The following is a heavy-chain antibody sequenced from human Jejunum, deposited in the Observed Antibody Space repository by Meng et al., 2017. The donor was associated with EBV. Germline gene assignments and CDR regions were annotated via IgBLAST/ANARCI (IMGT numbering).Heavy chain of an antibody. CDR2: IYHGGGT. Sequence: QVPRQASGPRLEKPAGTLSLTCVVSGGSISDNDWWSWVRQPPGKGLEWLGEIYHGGGTNYNPSLESRVTISVDKSKNQFSLKLNSVTVADTAVYYCAGSGYYALEYWGPGILVTVSS. CDR1: GGSISDNDW. V-gene: IGHV4-4*02. CDR3: AGSGYYALEY. D-gene: IGHD3-22*01. J-gene: IGHJ4*02.